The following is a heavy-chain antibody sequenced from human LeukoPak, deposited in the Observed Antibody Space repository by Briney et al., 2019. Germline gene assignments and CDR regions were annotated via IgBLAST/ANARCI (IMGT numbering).Heavy chain of an antibody. CDR3: AKSQSPYYDSSGYSDY. J-gene: IGHJ4*02. CDR1: GFTFSDYY. D-gene: IGHD3-22*01. CDR2: ISGSGGST. V-gene: IGHV3-23*01. Sequence: GGSLRLSCAASGFTFSDYYMSWIRQAPGKGLEWVSAISGSGGSTYYADSVKGRFTISRDNSKNTLYLQMNSLRAEDTAVYYCAKSQSPYYDSSGYSDYWGQGTLVTVSS.